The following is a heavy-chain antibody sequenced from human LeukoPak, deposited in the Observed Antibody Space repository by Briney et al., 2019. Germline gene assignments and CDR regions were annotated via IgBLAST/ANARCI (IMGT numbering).Heavy chain of an antibody. CDR1: GGSFSGYY. CDR3: ARSWGLTITSCHDY. CDR2: INHSGST. D-gene: IGHD2-2*01. J-gene: IGHJ4*02. V-gene: IGHV4-34*01. Sequence: PSETLSLTCAVYGGSFSGYYWSWIRQPPGKGLEWIGEINHSGSTNYNPSLKSRVTISVDTSKNQFSLKLSSVTAADTAVYYCARSWGLTITSCHDYWGQGTLVTVSS.